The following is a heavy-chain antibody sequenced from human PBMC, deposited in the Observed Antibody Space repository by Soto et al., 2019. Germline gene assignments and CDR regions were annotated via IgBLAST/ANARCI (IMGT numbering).Heavy chain of an antibody. V-gene: IGHV1-3*01. D-gene: IGHD3-16*01. Sequence: QVQLVQSGAEVKKPGASVKVSCKASEDTFTRYVIHWVRQAPGQRLEWMGWINAGNGNTKYSQNFQGRVTITRDASASTAYMELSSLRSQDTAVYYCARPDEGSYSSNHHYYYALDVWGQGTTVTVSS. CDR3: ARPDEGSYSSNHHYYYALDV. CDR1: EDTFTRYV. J-gene: IGHJ6*02. CDR2: INAGNGNT.